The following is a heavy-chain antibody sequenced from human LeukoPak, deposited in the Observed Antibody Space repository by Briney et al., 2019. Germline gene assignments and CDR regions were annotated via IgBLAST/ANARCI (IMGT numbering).Heavy chain of an antibody. CDR1: GFTFSSYA. D-gene: IGHD3-22*01. CDR3: PRDKAYYDSSGYAWYFDY. V-gene: IGHV3-30-3*01. CDR2: ISYDGSNK. Sequence: PGRSLRLSCAASGFTFSSYAMHWVRQAPGKGLEWVAVISYDGSNKYYADSVKGRFTISRDNSKNTLYLQMNSLRAEDTAVYYCPRDKAYYDSSGYAWYFDYWGQGTLVTVSS. J-gene: IGHJ4*02.